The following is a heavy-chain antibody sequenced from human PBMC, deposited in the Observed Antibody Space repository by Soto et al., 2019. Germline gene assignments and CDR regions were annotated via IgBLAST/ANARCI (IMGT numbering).Heavy chain of an antibody. D-gene: IGHD6-6*01. CDR2: IYWDDDK. CDR3: AVSFSVHLVPYFHH. CDR1: GFSLSTSGVG. V-gene: IGHV2-5*02. J-gene: IGHJ4*02. Sequence: SGPTLVNPTQTLTLTCSFSGFSLSTSGVGVGWFRQPPGKALEWLALIYWDDDKRYSPSLKNRPTITKDTSKNQVVLTMTNMDPVDTGTYYCAVSFSVHLVPYFHHSGQATLVTGSS.